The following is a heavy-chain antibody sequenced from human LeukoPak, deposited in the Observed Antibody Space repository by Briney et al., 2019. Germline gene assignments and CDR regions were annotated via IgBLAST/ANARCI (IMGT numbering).Heavy chain of an antibody. CDR2: IYYSGST. CDR3: AREESGSYDDWYDAFDI. V-gene: IGHV4-39*07. J-gene: IGHJ3*02. Sequence: SETLSLTCTVSAGFVSNSNYYWGWIRQPPGKGLEWIGSIYYSGSTYYNPSLESRVTISVDTSKNQFSLKLSSVTAADTAVYYCAREESGSYDDWYDAFDIWGQGTMVTVSS. CDR1: AGFVSNSNYY. D-gene: IGHD1-26*01.